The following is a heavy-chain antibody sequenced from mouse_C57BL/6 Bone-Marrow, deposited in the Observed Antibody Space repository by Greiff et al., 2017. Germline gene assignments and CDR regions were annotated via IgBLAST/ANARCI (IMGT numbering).Heavy chain of an antibody. CDR3: ARGGITTVVARY. CDR2: INPYNGGT. Sequence: EVQLQESGPVLVKPGASVKMSCKASGYTFTDYYMNWVKQSHGKSLEWIGVINPYNGGTSYNQKFKGKATLTVDKSSSTAYMELNSLTSEDSAVYYCARGGITTVVARYWGQGTTLTVSS. J-gene: IGHJ2*01. D-gene: IGHD1-1*01. CDR1: GYTFTDYY. V-gene: IGHV1-19*01.